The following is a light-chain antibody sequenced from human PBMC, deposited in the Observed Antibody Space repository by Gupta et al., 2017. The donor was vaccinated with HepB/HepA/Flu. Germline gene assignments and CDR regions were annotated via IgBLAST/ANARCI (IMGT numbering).Light chain of an antibody. J-gene: IGKJ4*01. CDR1: QSVSSY. Sequence: EIVLTQSPATLSLSPGERATLACRASQSVSSYLAWYQQKPGQAPRLIIYDASNRATAIPARFSGGGSAREFTLTIISRVPEDFAVYYCRQRRDWPITVGGGTKVEIK. V-gene: IGKV3-11*02. CDR2: DAS. CDR3: RQRRDWPIT.